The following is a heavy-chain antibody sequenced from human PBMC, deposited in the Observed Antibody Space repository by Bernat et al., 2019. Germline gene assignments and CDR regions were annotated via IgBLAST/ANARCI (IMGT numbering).Heavy chain of an antibody. D-gene: IGHD6-19*01. J-gene: IGHJ4*02. Sequence: EVQLLESGGGLVQPGGSLRLSCAASGFTFSSYAMSWVRQAPGKGLEWVSAISGSGGSTYYADSVKGRFTISRDNSKKTLYLQMNSMRAEDTAVYYCAKDLHRAVAVDFDYWGQGTLVTVSS. V-gene: IGHV3-23*01. CDR1: GFTFSSYA. CDR3: AKDLHRAVAVDFDY. CDR2: ISGSGGST.